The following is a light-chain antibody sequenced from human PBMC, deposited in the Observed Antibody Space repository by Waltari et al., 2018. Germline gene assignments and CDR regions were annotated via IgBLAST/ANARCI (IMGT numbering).Light chain of an antibody. CDR1: QTVSSMF. V-gene: IGKV3-20*01. CDR2: GAS. Sequence: EIVLTQSPGTLSLSPGERATLSCRASQTVSSMFIAWYQQKPGQAPRLLIYGASSRATGIPDRFSGSGSGTDFTLTISRLEPEDFAVYYCQQYGRSPLTFGGGTKVEIK. CDR3: QQYGRSPLT. J-gene: IGKJ4*01.